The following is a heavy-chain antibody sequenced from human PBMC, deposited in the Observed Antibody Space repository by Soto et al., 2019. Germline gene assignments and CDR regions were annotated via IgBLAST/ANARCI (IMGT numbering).Heavy chain of an antibody. D-gene: IGHD1-1*01. CDR1: GFTFSSYS. CDR2: ICTTGNYI. J-gene: IGHJ4*02. CDR3: ARDFYNTQNPFFFDY. Sequence: EVQLVESGGGLVKPGGSLRLSCAASGFTFSSYSMNWVRQAPGKGLEWVSSICTTGNYIYYTDSVKGRFTISRDNAKNSLYLKISSLRAEDTAVYYCARDFYNTQNPFFFDYWGQGTLVTVSS. V-gene: IGHV3-21*01.